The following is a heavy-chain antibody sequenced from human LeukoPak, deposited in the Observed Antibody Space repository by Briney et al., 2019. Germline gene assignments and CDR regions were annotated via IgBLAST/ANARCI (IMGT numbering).Heavy chain of an antibody. J-gene: IGHJ4*02. Sequence: GASVKVSCKASGYTFTGYYMHWVRQAPGQGLEWMGWINPNSGGTNYAQKFQGRVTMTTDTSATTAYMELRSLISDDTAVYYCARDLTPLGDLGGYWGQGTLVTVSS. CDR2: INPNSGGT. CDR3: ARDLTPLGDLGGY. CDR1: GYTFTGYY. D-gene: IGHD3-10*01. V-gene: IGHV1-2*02.